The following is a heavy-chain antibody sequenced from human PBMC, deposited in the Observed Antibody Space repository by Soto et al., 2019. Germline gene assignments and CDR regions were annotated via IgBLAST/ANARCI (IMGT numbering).Heavy chain of an antibody. V-gene: IGHV4-34*01. CDR3: ARGYSNYGMDV. Sequence: SETLSLTCAVYGGSFSGYYWSWIRQPPGKGLEWIGEINHSGSTNYNPSLKSRVTISVDTSKNQFSLKLSSVTAADTAVYYCARGYSNYGMDVWGQGTTVTV. D-gene: IGHD4-4*01. CDR2: INHSGST. J-gene: IGHJ6*02. CDR1: GGSFSGYY.